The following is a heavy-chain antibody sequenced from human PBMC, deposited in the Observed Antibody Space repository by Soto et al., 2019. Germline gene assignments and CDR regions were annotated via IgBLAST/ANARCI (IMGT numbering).Heavy chain of an antibody. J-gene: IGHJ4*02. CDR2: VNAFNGKI. D-gene: IGHD3-3*02. CDR1: GFTFTSYG. CDR3: ARDDHFWGGCLLH. Sequence: QVQLVQSGPELKNPGASVKVACKASGFTFTSYGFSWVRQAPGQGLEWMGWVNAFNGKITYAHNLQGRVTMTTDTSPSTAYMELRRLRSDDTAFYYCARDDHFWGGCLLHWGQGALITVSS. V-gene: IGHV1-18*01.